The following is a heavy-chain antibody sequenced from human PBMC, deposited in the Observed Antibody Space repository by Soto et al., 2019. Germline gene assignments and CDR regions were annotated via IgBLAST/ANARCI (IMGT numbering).Heavy chain of an antibody. V-gene: IGHV3-23*01. CDR3: VKMEVPTAPYYAMHF. CDR2: ISGSGGST. CDR1: AFTFSNYA. Sequence: GGYLRLSCGTSAFTFSNYAMSWVRQAPGKGLEWVSGISGSGGSTYYADSVKGRFAISRDNSKNTLYLQINSLRVEDTAVYYCVKMEVPTAPYYAMHFRGQGTTVTVSS. D-gene: IGHD1-1*01. J-gene: IGHJ6*02.